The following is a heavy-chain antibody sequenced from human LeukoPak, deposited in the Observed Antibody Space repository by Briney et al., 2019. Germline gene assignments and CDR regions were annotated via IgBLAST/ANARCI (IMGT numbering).Heavy chain of an antibody. CDR2: TYNSGST. CDR3: AKDWELGS. J-gene: IGHJ5*02. D-gene: IGHD1-26*01. CDR1: GASINSYY. Sequence: SETLSLTCSVSGASINSYYWNWIRQPPGKGLEWIRNTYNSGSTNYNPSLKSRVTISLDTSKNQFSLKMSSVTAADAAVYYCAKDWELGSWGQRTLVTVSS. V-gene: IGHV4-59*01.